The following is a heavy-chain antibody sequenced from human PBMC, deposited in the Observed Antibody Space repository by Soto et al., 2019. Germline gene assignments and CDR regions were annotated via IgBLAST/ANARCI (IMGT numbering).Heavy chain of an antibody. CDR3: ARGGDTAMASYDY. V-gene: IGHV3-33*01. J-gene: IGHJ4*02. D-gene: IGHD5-18*01. CDR2: IWYDGSNK. CDR1: GFTFSNYG. Sequence: QVQLVESGGGVVQPGRSLRLSCAASGFTFSNYGMHWVRQAPVKGLEWVAVIWYDGSNKYYADSVKDRFTISRDNSKNTLYLQMNSLRAEDTAVYYCARGGDTAMASYDYWGQGTMVTVYS.